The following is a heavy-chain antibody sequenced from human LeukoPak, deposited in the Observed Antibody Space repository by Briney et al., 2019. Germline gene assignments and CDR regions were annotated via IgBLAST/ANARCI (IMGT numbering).Heavy chain of an antibody. CDR1: GDSVSSNSVT. CDR3: ARRLTQYDCFDP. J-gene: IGHJ5*02. CDR2: TYYRSTWYN. Sequence: LQTLSLTCAISGDSVSSNSVTWNWIRQSPSGGLEWLGRTYYRSTWYNDYAVSVRGRITVNPDTSKNQFSLHLNSVTPEDTAVYYCARRLTQYDCFDPWGQGILVTVSS. D-gene: IGHD2-2*01. V-gene: IGHV6-1*01.